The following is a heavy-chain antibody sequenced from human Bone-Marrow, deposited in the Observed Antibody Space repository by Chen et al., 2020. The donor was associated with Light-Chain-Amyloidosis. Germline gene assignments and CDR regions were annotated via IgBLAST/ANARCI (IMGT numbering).Heavy chain of an antibody. J-gene: IGHJ4*01. CDR2: IYPGDSDA. D-gene: IGHD5-12*01. Sequence: EVQLGQSGPEVKKPEESLKNYCNGCGYSFPNYWIGWVRQMPGKGLEWMGVIYPGDSDARYSPSFACQVTISADKSITTAYLQWRSLKASDTAMYYCARRSDGYNFDYWGQEPWSPSP. V-gene: IGHV5-51*01. CDR3: ARRSDGYNFDY. CDR1: GYSFPNYW.